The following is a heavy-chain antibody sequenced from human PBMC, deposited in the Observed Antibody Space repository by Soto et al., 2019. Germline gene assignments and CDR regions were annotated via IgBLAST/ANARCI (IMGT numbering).Heavy chain of an antibody. D-gene: IGHD2-21*02. J-gene: IGHJ3*01. CDR3: VRGDKGGFDL. Sequence: EVQLVESEGGLVQRGGSLRLSCAASGFTFNYYWIHWVRQAPGQGLVWVSHIHSDGSTTTYADSVKGRFTISRDNAKNTLYLQMNIPRAEDTAVYYCVRGDKGGFDLWGQGTTVTVSS. CDR1: GFTFNYYW. CDR2: IHSDGSTT. V-gene: IGHV3-74*01.